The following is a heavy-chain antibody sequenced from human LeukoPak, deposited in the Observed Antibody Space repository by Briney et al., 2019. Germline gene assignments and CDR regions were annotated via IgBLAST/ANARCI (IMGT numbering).Heavy chain of an antibody. Sequence: GGSLRLSCAASGFTFSSYAMSWVRQAPGKGLEWVSAISGSGGSTYYADSVKGRFTISRDNSKNTLYLQMNSLRAEDTAVYYCARSVEKDCSGGSCYSGFGPVGAFDIWGQGTMVTVSS. CDR2: ISGSGGST. D-gene: IGHD2-15*01. V-gene: IGHV3-23*01. J-gene: IGHJ3*02. CDR3: ARSVEKDCSGGSCYSGFGPVGAFDI. CDR1: GFTFSSYA.